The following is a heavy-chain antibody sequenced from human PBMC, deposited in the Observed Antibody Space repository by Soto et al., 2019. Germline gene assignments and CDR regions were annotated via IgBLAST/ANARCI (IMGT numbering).Heavy chain of an antibody. CDR3: AKMEGMDPWAYSFDY. D-gene: IGHD2-2*03. J-gene: IGHJ4*02. Sequence: EVQVLESGGGLVQPGGSLSLSCAATGLPFSDFAMSWVRQAPGKGLEWVSRIYGGGNGPHYADSVKGRVTISRDNSKNTLYLQMNSLRAEDTAVYYCAKMEGMDPWAYSFDYWGQGTLVTVSS. V-gene: IGHV3-23*01. CDR1: GLPFSDFA. CDR2: IYGGGNGP.